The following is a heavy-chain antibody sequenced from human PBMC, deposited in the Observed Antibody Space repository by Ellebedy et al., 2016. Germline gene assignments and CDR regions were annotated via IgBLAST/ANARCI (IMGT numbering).Heavy chain of an antibody. D-gene: IGHD6-6*01. Sequence: SETLSLTCTVSGGSISSYYWGWIRQPPGKGLEWIGSIYYSGSTYYNPSLKSRVTISVGTSKNQFSLRLSSVTAADTAVYYCARGDSSSSRVYYWGQGTLVTVSS. CDR2: IYYSGST. J-gene: IGHJ4*02. CDR3: ARGDSSSSRVYY. V-gene: IGHV4-39*07. CDR1: GGSISSYY.